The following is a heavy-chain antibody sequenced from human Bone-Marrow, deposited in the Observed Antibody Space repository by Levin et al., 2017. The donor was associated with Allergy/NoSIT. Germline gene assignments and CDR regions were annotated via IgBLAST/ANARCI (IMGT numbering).Heavy chain of an antibody. D-gene: IGHD4-17*01. CDR2: INPSGGST. V-gene: IGHV1-46*01. J-gene: IGHJ3*02. Sequence: ASVKVSCKASGYTFTTYYMHWVRQAPGQGLEWMGIINPSGGSTSYAQKFQGRVTMTRDTSTSTVYMELSSLRSEDTAVYYCARAPMTTEAFDIWGQGTMVTVSS. CDR1: GYTFTTYY. CDR3: ARAPMTTEAFDI.